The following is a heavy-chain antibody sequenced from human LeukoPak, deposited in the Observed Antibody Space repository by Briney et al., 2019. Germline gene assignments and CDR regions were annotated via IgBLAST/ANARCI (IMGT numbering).Heavy chain of an antibody. Sequence: AGGSLRLSCAASGFTVSSYYMTWVRQAPGKGLEWVSVIYSGGSTYYADSVKGRVAISRDDSKKTVYLQMNSLRAEDTAVYYCAKDLISMVRGSAMDVWGQGTTVTVSS. V-gene: IGHV3-66*01. CDR1: GFTVSSYY. D-gene: IGHD3-10*01. J-gene: IGHJ6*02. CDR2: IYSGGST. CDR3: AKDLISMVRGSAMDV.